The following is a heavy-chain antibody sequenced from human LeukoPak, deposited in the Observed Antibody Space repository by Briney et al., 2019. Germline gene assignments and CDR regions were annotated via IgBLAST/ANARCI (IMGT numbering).Heavy chain of an antibody. D-gene: IGHD1-1*01. Sequence: QSGGSLRLSCAASGFTFSNYWMHWVRQAPGKGLVWVSRIRSDGISTTSADSVKGRFTISRDNAENTLYLQMNSLRAEDTAVYFCARGNAHAFDIWGQGTMVTVSS. CDR2: IRSDGIST. CDR3: ARGNAHAFDI. J-gene: IGHJ3*02. CDR1: GFTFSNYW. V-gene: IGHV3-74*01.